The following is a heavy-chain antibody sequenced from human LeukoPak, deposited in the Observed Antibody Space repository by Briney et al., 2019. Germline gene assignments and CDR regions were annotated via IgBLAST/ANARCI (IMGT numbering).Heavy chain of an antibody. CDR3: ARSAQWLVQF. D-gene: IGHD6-19*01. Sequence: SETLSLTCAVYGGSFSGYYWSLIRQPPGKGLEWIGEINHSGSTNYNPSLKSRVTISVDTSKNQFSLKLSSVTAADTAVYYCARSAQWLVQFWGQGTLVTVSS. CDR1: GGSFSGYY. V-gene: IGHV4-34*01. CDR2: INHSGST. J-gene: IGHJ4*02.